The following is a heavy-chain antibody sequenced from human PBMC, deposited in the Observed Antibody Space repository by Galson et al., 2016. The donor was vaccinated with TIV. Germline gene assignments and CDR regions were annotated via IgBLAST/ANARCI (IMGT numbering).Heavy chain of an antibody. Sequence: SLRLSCAASGFSLSDYAMTWVRQAPGKGLEWVATIKQDGSDRYYGDSVKGRFTISRDNAKRLLYLHMGSLRVEDTAVYYCARDPLFGGMDVWGQGATVAVS. V-gene: IGHV3-7*03. J-gene: IGHJ6*02. CDR1: GFSLSDYA. D-gene: IGHD3-10*02. CDR3: ARDPLFGGMDV. CDR2: IKQDGSDR.